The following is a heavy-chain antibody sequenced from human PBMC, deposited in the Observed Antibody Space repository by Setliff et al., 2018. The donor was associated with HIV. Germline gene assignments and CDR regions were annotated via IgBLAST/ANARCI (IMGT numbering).Heavy chain of an antibody. CDR3: AREVDVVTTGDAFDI. CDR2: IYYNGSAY. J-gene: IGHJ3*02. V-gene: IGHV4-30-4*08. Sequence: PSETLSLTCTVSGGSISSANYYWSWIRQPPGKGLEWIGYIYYNGSAYYYNPSLKSRTTISLDTSMNQFSLKLTSVTAADTAVYYCAREVDVVTTGDAFDIWGQGTMVTVSS. CDR1: GGSISSANYY. D-gene: IGHD2-21*02.